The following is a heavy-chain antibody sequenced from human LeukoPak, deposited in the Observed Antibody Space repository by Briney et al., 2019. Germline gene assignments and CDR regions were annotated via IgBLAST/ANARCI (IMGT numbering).Heavy chain of an antibody. D-gene: IGHD1-1*01. J-gene: IGHJ4*02. Sequence: AGGSLRLSCAASGFTFSSYWMHWVRHAPGKGLVCVSRIKSDGSSTSYADSVKGGFTISRDDAKNTLYLQMNSLRAEDTAVHYCARAYNSHFDYWGQGALVTVSS. CDR3: ARAYNSHFDY. CDR2: IKSDGSST. CDR1: GFTFSSYW. V-gene: IGHV3-74*01.